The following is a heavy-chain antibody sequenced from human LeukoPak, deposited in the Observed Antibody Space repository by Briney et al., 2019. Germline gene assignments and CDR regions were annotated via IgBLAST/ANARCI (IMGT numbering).Heavy chain of an antibody. J-gene: IGHJ3*02. D-gene: IGHD4-17*01. V-gene: IGHV4-4*07. CDR2: VYTSEST. CDR3: AADLSDYGDQTGAFDI. CDR1: GGSISSYY. Sequence: SETLSLTCTVSGGSISSYYWSWIRQPAGKGLEWIGRVYTSESTNYNPSLKNRVTMSVDTSKNQFSLKLSSVTAADTAVYYCAADLSDYGDQTGAFDIWGQGTVVTVSS.